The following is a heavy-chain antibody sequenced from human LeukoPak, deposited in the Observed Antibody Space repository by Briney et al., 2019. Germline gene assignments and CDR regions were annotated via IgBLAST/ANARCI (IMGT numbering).Heavy chain of an antibody. CDR3: AHTTSPHRAAAFDY. Sequence: GSGPTLVNPTQTLTLTCTFSGFSLSTSGMGVGWIRQPPGKALEWLALIYWNGDKRYSPSLKSRLTITKDTSKNQLVLTMTNMDPVDTATYYCAHTTSPHRAAAFDYWGQGTLVTVSS. J-gene: IGHJ4*02. CDR2: IYWNGDK. CDR1: GFSLSTSGMG. V-gene: IGHV2-5*01. D-gene: IGHD6-13*01.